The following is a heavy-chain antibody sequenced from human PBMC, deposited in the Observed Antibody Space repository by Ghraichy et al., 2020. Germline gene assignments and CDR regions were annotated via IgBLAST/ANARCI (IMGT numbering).Heavy chain of an antibody. CDR3: ARDLVDYYYFGMDV. CDR2: IYHSGST. V-gene: IGHV4-4*02. CDR1: GDSIISTNW. Sequence: SETLSLTCTVSGDSIISTNWWSWVRQPPGKGLEWIGGIYHSGSTDYNPSLKSRITISLDKSKNQFSLKLTSVTAADTAVYYCARDLVDYYYFGMDVWGPGTTVTVSA. J-gene: IGHJ6*01. D-gene: IGHD3-10*01.